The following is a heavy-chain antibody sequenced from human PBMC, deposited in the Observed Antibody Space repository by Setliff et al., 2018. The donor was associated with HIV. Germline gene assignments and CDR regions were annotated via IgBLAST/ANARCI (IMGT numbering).Heavy chain of an antibody. CDR3: ARDRGVRGANDAFNI. Sequence: GASVKVSCKAFGYTFTSYALSWVRQAPGQGLEWMGWINTYTANPMYAQGFTGRFVFSSDTSVRTAYLQISSLKAEDTALYYCARDRGVRGANDAFNIWGLGTMVTVSS. V-gene: IGHV7-4-1*02. CDR1: GYTFTSYA. CDR2: INTYTANP. D-gene: IGHD3-10*01. J-gene: IGHJ3*02.